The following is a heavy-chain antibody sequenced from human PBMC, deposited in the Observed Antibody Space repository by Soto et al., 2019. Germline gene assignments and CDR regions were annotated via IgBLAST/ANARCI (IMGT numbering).Heavy chain of an antibody. Sequence: EVQLLESGGDLAQPGGSLRLSCAASGFTFSSYAMNWVRQAPGKGLEWVSAVTGSAGNTYYADSVKGRFTISRDNSNNAMYLQMNSLRAEDTAVYYCAKLFGTRYQGGAFDIWGQGTMVTVSS. V-gene: IGHV3-23*01. CDR1: GFTFSSYA. J-gene: IGHJ3*02. CDR2: VTGSAGNT. D-gene: IGHD3-16*02. CDR3: AKLFGTRYQGGAFDI.